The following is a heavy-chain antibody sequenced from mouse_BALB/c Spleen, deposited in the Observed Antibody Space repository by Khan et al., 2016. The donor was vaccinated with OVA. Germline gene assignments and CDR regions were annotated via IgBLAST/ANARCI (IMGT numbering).Heavy chain of an antibody. CDR1: GYTFTSYW. Sequence: QVQLQQPGAELVKAGASVKMSCKASGYTFTSYWMHWVKQRLGQGLEWFAETNPTNGRTYYNEKFKSKATMTVDQSSSTAYMLLSGPTVEDYAVDYCARIKKIVATYFDYWGQGTTLRVSS. D-gene: IGHD1-1*01. J-gene: IGHJ2*01. CDR3: ARIKKIVATYFDY. CDR2: TNPTNGRT. V-gene: IGHV1S81*02.